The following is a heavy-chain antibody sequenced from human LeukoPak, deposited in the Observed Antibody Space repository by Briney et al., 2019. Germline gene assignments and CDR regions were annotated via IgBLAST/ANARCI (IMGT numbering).Heavy chain of an antibody. CDR3: ASGDYGGNSPWFDP. D-gene: IGHD4-23*01. V-gene: IGHV3-11*04. J-gene: IGHJ5*02. CDR1: GFTFSSYW. Sequence: GGSLRLSCAASGFTFSSYWMSWIRQAPGKGLEWVSYISSSGSTIYYADSVKGRFTISRDNAKNSLYLQMNSLRAEDTAVYYCASGDYGGNSPWFDPWGQGTLVTVSS. CDR2: ISSSGSTI.